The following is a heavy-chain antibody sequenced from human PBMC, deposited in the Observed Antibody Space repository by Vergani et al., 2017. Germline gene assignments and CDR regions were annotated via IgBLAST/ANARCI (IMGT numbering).Heavy chain of an antibody. V-gene: IGHV1-18*04. D-gene: IGHD3-9*01. J-gene: IGHJ4*02. CDR3: ARDSLGHELRYFDWFSIDY. CDR1: GYTFTSYG. CDR2: ISAYNGNT. Sequence: QVQLVQSGAEVKKPGASVKVSCKASGYTFTSYGISWVRQAPGQGLEWMGWISAYNGNTNYAQKLPGRVTMTTDTSTSTAYMELRSLRSDDTAVYYCARDSLGHELRYFDWFSIDYWGQGTLVTVSA.